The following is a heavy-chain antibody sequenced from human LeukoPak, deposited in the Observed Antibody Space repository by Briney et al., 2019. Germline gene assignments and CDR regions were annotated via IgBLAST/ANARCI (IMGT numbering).Heavy chain of an antibody. Sequence: GGSLRLSCAASGFTFSSYSMNWVRQAPGKGLEWVSSISSSSSYIYYADSVKGRFTISRDNSKNTLYLQMNSLRAEDTAVYYCAKEENNDFWSGYPIDYWGQGTLVTVSS. V-gene: IGHV3-21*01. CDR1: GFTFSSYS. CDR3: AKEENNDFWSGYPIDY. D-gene: IGHD3-3*01. CDR2: ISSSSSYI. J-gene: IGHJ4*02.